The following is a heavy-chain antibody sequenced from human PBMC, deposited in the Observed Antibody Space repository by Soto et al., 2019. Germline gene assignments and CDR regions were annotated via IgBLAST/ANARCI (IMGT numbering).Heavy chain of an antibody. CDR3: ARQRGLATPFDF. CDR1: GDSIRSRSLY. CDR2: IYYSGTT. D-gene: IGHD6-13*01. V-gene: IGHV4-39*01. J-gene: IGHJ4*02. Sequence: SETLYITCTVSGDSIRSRSLYWVWIRQPPGKGLEWIGTIYYSGTTYYNPSLKSRVTISVDLSKNQFSLNLSSVTAADTALYYCARQRGLATPFDFWGQGTLVTVPS.